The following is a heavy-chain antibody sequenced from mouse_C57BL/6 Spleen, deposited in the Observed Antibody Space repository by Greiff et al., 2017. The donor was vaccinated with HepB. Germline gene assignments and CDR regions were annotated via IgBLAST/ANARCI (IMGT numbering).Heavy chain of an antibody. Sequence: EVKLMESGAELVKPGASVKLSCTASGFNINDYNMNWVKQSTEQGLEWIGGINPEYGETRYAPKFQGKATITADTSSNTAYLQISSLTTEDPAVYECGRGHYGRSGYWGQGATLTVSS. CDR3: GRGHYGRSGY. J-gene: IGHJ2*01. CDR2: INPEYGET. D-gene: IGHD1-1*01. V-gene: IGHV14-2*01. CDR1: GFNINDYN.